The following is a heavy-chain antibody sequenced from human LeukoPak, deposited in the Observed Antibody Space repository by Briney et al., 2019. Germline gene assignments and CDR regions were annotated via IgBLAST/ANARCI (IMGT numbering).Heavy chain of an antibody. CDR3: ARRRSYGRVPSAFDI. Sequence: GASVKVSCKASGYTFTGYYMHWVPQAPGQGLEWMGWINPNSGGTNYAQKFQGRVTMTRDTSISTAYMELSWLRSDDTAVYYSARRRSYGRVPSAFDIWGQGTMVTVSS. CDR1: GYTFTGYY. J-gene: IGHJ3*02. V-gene: IGHV1-2*02. D-gene: IGHD5-18*01. CDR2: INPNSGGT.